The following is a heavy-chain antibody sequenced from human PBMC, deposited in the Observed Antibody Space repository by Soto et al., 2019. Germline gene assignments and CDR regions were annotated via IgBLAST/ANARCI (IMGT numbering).Heavy chain of an antibody. V-gene: IGHV3-23*01. Sequence: GGSLRLSCAASGFTFSSYAMSWVRQAPGKGLEWVSAISGSGGSTYYADSVKGRFTISRDNSKNTLYLQMNSLRAEDTAVYYCASHGPSFPNYDFSSGSPLWVTLAYYMDVWGQGTTVTVSS. J-gene: IGHJ6*03. CDR1: GFTFSSYA. D-gene: IGHD3-3*01. CDR3: ASHGPSFPNYDFSSGSPLWVTLAYYMDV. CDR2: ISGSGGST.